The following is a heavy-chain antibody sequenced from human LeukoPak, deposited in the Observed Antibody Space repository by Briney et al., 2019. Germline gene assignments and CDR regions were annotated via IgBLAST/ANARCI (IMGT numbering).Heavy chain of an antibody. CDR1: GFIFSSYS. V-gene: IGHV3-48*01. J-gene: IGHJ1*01. Sequence: PGGSLRLSCVASGFIFSSYSMNWVRQAPGKGLDWISYHSFSDTPIVYADSVKGRFTISRDNAKNSLYLQMNSLRAEDTAVYYCVRLLLSSGSNQIFQHWGQGTLVIVSS. CDR3: VRLLLSSGSNQIFQH. D-gene: IGHD6-19*01. CDR2: HSFSDTPI.